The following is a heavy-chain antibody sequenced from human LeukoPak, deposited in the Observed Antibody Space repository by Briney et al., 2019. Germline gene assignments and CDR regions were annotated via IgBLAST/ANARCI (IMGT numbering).Heavy chain of an antibody. CDR1: GYTFTSYD. CDR3: ARLGYCSGGSCHGDYYYYMDV. J-gene: IGHJ6*03. V-gene: IGHV1-8*01. Sequence: ASVKVSCKASGYTFTSYDINWVRQATGQGLEWMGWMNPNSGNTGYAQKFQGRVTMTRNTSISTAYMELSSLRSEDTAVYYCARLGYCSGGSCHGDYYYYMDVWGKGTTVTVSS. D-gene: IGHD2-15*01. CDR2: MNPNSGNT.